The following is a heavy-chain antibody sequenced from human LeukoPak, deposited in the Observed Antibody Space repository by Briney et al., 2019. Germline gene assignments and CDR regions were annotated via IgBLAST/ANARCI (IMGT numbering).Heavy chain of an antibody. D-gene: IGHD3-22*01. J-gene: IGHJ4*02. Sequence: SVKVSCKASGYTFTSYDINWVRQATGQGLEWIGRIIPILGIANYAQKFQGRVTITADKSTSTAYMELSSLRSEDTAVYYCANSYDSSGYYYSWGQGTLVTVSS. CDR1: GYTFTSYD. CDR2: IIPILGIA. V-gene: IGHV1-69*04. CDR3: ANSYDSSGYYYS.